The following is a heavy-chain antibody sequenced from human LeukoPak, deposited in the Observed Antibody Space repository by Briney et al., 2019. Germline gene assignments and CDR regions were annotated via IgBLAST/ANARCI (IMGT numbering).Heavy chain of an antibody. J-gene: IGHJ4*02. V-gene: IGHV3-7*01. CDR3: ARDPSSLRDSYDY. CDR1: GFTFGSYW. CDR2: IKQDGSEK. Sequence: GGSLRLSCAASGFTFGSYWMNWVRQAPGKGLEWVANIKQDGSEKYYVDSVKGRFTISRDNAKNSLYLQMNSLRVEDTAVYYCARDPSSLRDSYDYWGQGTLVTVSS.